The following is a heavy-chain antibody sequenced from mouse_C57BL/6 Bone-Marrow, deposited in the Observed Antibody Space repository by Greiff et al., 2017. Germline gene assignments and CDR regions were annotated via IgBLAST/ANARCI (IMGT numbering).Heavy chain of an antibody. J-gene: IGHJ4*01. CDR3: AKNPPLITTVGEGRGYYAMDY. CDR2: IWRGGST. Sequence: VQLVESGPGLVQPSQSLSITCTVSGFSLTSYGVHWVRQSPGKGLEWLGVIWRGGSTDYNAAFMSRLSITKDNSKSQVFFKMNSLQAYDTAIYYCAKNPPLITTVGEGRGYYAMDYWGQGTSVTVSS. V-gene: IGHV2-5*01. CDR1: GFSLTSYG. D-gene: IGHD1-1*01.